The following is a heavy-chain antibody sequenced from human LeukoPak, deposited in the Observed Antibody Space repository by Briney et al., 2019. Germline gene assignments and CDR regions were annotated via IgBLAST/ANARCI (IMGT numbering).Heavy chain of an antibody. Sequence: SETLSLTCTVSGYSISSGYYWGWIRQPPGKGLEWIGSIYHSGSTYYNPSLKSRVTISVDTSKNQFSLKLSSVTAADTAVYYCAIDSSSSGYYYYYMDVWGKGTTVTVSS. CDR1: GYSISSGYY. CDR3: AIDSSSSGYYYYYMDV. CDR2: IYHSGST. D-gene: IGHD6-6*01. V-gene: IGHV4-38-2*02. J-gene: IGHJ6*03.